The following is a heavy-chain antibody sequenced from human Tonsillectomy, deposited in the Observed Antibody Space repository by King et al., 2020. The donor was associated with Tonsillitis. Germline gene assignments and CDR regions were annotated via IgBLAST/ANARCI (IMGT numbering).Heavy chain of an antibody. CDR2: ISSSSSYI. CDR3: ASEELNCGGDCLDY. D-gene: IGHD2-21*01. J-gene: IGHJ4*02. V-gene: IGHV3-21*01. Sequence: LVESGGGLVKPGGSLRLSCAASGFTFSSYSMNWVRQAPGKGLEWVSSISSSSSYIYYADSVKGRFTLSRDNAKNSLYLQMNSLRAEDTAVYYCASEELNCGGDCLDYWGQGTLVTVSS. CDR1: GFTFSSYS.